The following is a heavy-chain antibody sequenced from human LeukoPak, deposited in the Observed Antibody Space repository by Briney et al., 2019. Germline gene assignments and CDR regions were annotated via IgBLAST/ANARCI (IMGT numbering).Heavy chain of an antibody. CDR3: ARVRDGYNDAYDI. D-gene: IGHD5-24*01. CDR2: IKPSGGNT. J-gene: IGHJ3*02. Sequence: ASVKVSCKTSGYSFTSYNLHWVRQAPGQRLEWMGIIKPSGGNTNYARKFQGRVTMTRDTSTSTVYMELSSLKSEDTAVYYCARVRDGYNDAYDIWGQGTMVTVSS. CDR1: GYSFTSYN. V-gene: IGHV1-46*01.